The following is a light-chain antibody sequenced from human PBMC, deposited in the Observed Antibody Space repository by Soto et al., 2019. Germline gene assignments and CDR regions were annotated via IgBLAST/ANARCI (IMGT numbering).Light chain of an antibody. J-gene: IGKJ4*01. Sequence: EIVLPQSPGPLSLSPGERSTLSCMASQSVSSSYLAWYQQKPGQAPRLLIYGASIRATGIPDRFSGSGSGTDFTLTISRLEPEDFAVYYCQQYGSSPPLTFGGGTKVDIK. CDR3: QQYGSSPPLT. CDR1: QSVSSSY. V-gene: IGKV3-20*01. CDR2: GAS.